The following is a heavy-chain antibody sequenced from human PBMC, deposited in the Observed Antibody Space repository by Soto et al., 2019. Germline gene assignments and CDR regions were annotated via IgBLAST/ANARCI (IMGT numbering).Heavy chain of an antibody. Sequence: GGSLRLSCAASGFTFSSYAMSWVRQAPGKGLEWVSNIIGSGGTAYYADSVKGRISISRDNTNNTLRLQSNSLRADDTAVYCYAKDGASGSYPPYYYFRMDVWGQGSTVTGSS. D-gene: IGHD1-26*01. CDR1: GFTFSSYA. CDR3: AKDGASGSYPPYYYFRMDV. V-gene: IGHV3-23*01. J-gene: IGHJ6*02. CDR2: IIGSGGTA.